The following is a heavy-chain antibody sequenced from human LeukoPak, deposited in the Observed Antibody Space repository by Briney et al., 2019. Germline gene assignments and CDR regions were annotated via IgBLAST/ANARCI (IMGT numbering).Heavy chain of an antibody. J-gene: IGHJ4*02. CDR1: GYTFTGYH. D-gene: IGHD6-13*01. CDR2: INPDSGDT. CDR3: ARDQGSLTRSWYTGY. V-gene: IGHV1-2*06. Sequence: GASVKVSCKASGYTFTGYHIHWVRQAPGQGLEWMGRINPDSGDTNFAQKFQGRVTMTRDTSITTAYMDLSSLTPDDTAVYFCARDQGSLTRSWYTGYWGQGTQVTVSS.